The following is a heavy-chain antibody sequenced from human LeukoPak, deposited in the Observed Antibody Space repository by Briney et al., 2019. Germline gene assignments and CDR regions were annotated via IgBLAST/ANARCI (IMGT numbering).Heavy chain of an antibody. CDR2: IKLDGSEK. CDR3: ARDQYDTWSRRGNFDS. J-gene: IGHJ4*02. CDR1: GFTFGKYW. Sequence: PGGYLRLSCVASGFTFGKYWMSWVRQAPGKGLEWLANIKLDGSEKNYVDSVKGRFTISRDNTKNSLYLQMNSLRAEDTAVFYCARDQYDTWSRRGNFDSWGQGTLVIVSS. V-gene: IGHV3-7*03. D-gene: IGHD3-3*01.